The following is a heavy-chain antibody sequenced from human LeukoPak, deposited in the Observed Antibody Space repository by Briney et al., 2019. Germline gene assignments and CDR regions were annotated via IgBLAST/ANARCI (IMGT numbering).Heavy chain of an antibody. J-gene: IGHJ6*03. CDR2: MNSNSGNT. Sequence: GASVTVSCKASGYTFTSYDINWVRQATGQGLEWMGWMNSNSGNTGYAQKFQGRVTITRNTSISTAYMELSSLRSEDTAVYYCARGELAAAGGYYYYYYMDVWGKGTTVTVSS. V-gene: IGHV1-8*03. CDR1: GYTFTSYD. D-gene: IGHD6-13*01. CDR3: ARGELAAAGGYYYYYYMDV.